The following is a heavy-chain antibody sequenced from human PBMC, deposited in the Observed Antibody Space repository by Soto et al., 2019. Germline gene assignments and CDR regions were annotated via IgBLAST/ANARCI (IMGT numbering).Heavy chain of an antibody. V-gene: IGHV3-23*01. J-gene: IGHJ4*02. D-gene: IGHD6-13*01. CDR3: AKEQGRVAAALDY. CDR1: GFTFSGYG. Sequence: EVQLLESGGDLVQRGGSLRLSCAASGFTFSGYGMSWVRQAPGKGLEWVSSITRSGSNTYYVDSVKGRFTISRDNSKSPLYLQMNSLTVEDTAVYYCAKEQGRVAAALDYWGQGTLVTVSS. CDR2: ITRSGSNT.